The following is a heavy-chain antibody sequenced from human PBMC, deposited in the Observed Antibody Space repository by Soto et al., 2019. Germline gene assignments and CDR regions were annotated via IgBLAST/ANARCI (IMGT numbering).Heavy chain of an antibody. CDR2: ISSSSSYI. CDR1: GFTFSSYS. V-gene: IGHV3-21*01. CDR3: ATISSGWYLFDY. Sequence: GSLRLSCAASGFTFSSYSMNWVRQAPGKGLEWVSSISSSSSYIYYADSVKGRFTISRDNAKNSLYLQMNSLRAEDTAVYYCATISSGWYLFDYWGQGTLVTVSS. D-gene: IGHD6-19*01. J-gene: IGHJ4*02.